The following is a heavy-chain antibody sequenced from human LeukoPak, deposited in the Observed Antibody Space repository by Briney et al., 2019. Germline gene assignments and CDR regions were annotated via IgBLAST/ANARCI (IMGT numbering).Heavy chain of an antibody. CDR3: ASAVYDSSGYYYDY. D-gene: IGHD3-22*01. Sequence: ASVKVSCKASGYTFTGYYMHWVRQAPGQGLEWMGRINPNSGGTNYAQKFQGRATMTRDTSISTAYMELSRLRSDDTAVYYCASAVYDSSGYYYDYWGQGTLVTVSS. CDR1: GYTFTGYY. J-gene: IGHJ4*02. V-gene: IGHV1-2*06. CDR2: INPNSGGT.